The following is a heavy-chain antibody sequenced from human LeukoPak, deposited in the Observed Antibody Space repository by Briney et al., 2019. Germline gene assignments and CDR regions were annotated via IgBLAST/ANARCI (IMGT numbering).Heavy chain of an antibody. CDR1: GYSISSGYY. V-gene: IGHV4-38-2*01. J-gene: IGHJ6*03. CDR2: IYHRGST. D-gene: IGHD3-10*01. CDR3: ARPGRGYYYYYMDV. Sequence: SETLSLTCAVSGYSISSGYYWGWLRQPPGKGLEWIGSIYHRGSTYYNPSLKSRVTISADTSNNQFSLKLSTVSAADTGVYYCARPGRGYYYYYMDVWGKGTTVTVSS.